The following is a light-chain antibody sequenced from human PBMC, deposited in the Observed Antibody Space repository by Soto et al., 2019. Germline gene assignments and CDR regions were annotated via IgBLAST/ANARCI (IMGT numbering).Light chain of an antibody. CDR3: CSYAGNSSFV. J-gene: IGLJ1*01. V-gene: IGLV2-23*01. CDR2: EGS. CDR1: SSDVGSYNL. Sequence: QSVLTQPASVSGSPGQSITISCTGTSSDVGSYNLVSWYQQHQGTAPKLMIYEGSKWPSGVSNRFSGSKSGNTASLTISGLQAEDEADYYCCSYAGNSSFVFGTGTKVTVL.